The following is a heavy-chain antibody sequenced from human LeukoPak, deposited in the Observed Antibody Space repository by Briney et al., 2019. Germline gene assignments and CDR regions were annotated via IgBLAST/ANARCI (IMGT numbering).Heavy chain of an antibody. V-gene: IGHV3-66*01. J-gene: IGHJ6*02. CDR1: GFTVSSNY. D-gene: IGHD6-13*01. CDR2: IYSGGST. Sequence: GGSLRLSCAASGFTVSSNYMSWVRQAPGKGLEWVSAIYSGGSTYYADSVKGRFTISRDNSKNTLYLQMNSLRAEDTAVYYCATNGYSSSWYYYYGMDVWGQGATVTVSS. CDR3: ATNGYSSSWYYYYGMDV.